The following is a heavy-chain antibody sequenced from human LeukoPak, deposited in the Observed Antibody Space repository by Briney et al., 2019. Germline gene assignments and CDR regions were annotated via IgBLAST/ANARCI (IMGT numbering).Heavy chain of an antibody. CDR1: GGSISSGGYY. CDR2: IYYSGST. CDR3: ARKMTSIAARPPYYYYYYMDV. D-gene: IGHD6-6*01. J-gene: IGHJ6*03. V-gene: IGHV4-31*03. Sequence: SETLSLTCTVSGGSISSGGYYWRWIRQHPGKGLEWIGYIYYSGSTYYNPSLKSRVTISVDTSKNQFSLKLSSVTAADTAVYYCARKMTSIAARPPYYYYYYMDVWGKGTTVTVSS.